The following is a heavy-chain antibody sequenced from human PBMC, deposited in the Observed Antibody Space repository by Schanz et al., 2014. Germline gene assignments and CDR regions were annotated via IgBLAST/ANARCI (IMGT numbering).Heavy chain of an antibody. Sequence: QVQLVQSGAEVKKPGSSVKVSCKASGGTFSSYAFSWVRQAPGRGLEWMGKIIPILGMENYAQKFQGRVTITADISTSTAYMDLSSLRSDDTAVYYCARDIQYHYDTSGPVGAFDIWGQGTVVTVSS. J-gene: IGHJ3*02. D-gene: IGHD3-22*01. V-gene: IGHV1-69*04. CDR1: GGTFSSYA. CDR2: IIPILGME. CDR3: ARDIQYHYDTSGPVGAFDI.